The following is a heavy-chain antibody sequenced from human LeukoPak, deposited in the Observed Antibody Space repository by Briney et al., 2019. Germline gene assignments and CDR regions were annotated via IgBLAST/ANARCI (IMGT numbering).Heavy chain of an antibody. J-gene: IGHJ4*02. CDR2: IYHSGST. CDR1: GYSVSSGNY. Sequence: SETLSLTCAVFGYSVSSGNYWGWLRQPPGKGLEWIGSIYHSGSTYYNPSLKSRVTISVDTPKNQFSLKLTSMTATGAAVYYCARNKTSGALDYWGQGTLVTVSS. V-gene: IGHV4-38-2*01. CDR3: ARNKTSGALDY. D-gene: IGHD1/OR15-1a*01.